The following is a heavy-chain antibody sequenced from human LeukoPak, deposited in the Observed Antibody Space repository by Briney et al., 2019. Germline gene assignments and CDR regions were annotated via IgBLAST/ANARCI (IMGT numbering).Heavy chain of an antibody. Sequence: PGGSLRLSCAASGFTFSDYYMSWIRQAPGKGLEWVSYISSSGSTIYYADSVKGRFTISRDNAKNSLYLQMNSLRAEDTAVYYCERSRRVLRFPRDAFDVWGQVTMVTVSS. CDR1: GFTFSDYY. V-gene: IGHV3-11*04. CDR2: ISSSGSTI. CDR3: ERSRRVLRFPRDAFDV. D-gene: IGHD3-3*01. J-gene: IGHJ3*01.